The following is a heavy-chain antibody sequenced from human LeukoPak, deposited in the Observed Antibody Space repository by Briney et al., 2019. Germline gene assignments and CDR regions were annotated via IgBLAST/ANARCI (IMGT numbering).Heavy chain of an antibody. CDR2: IIPIFGTA. D-gene: IGHD2-2*01. CDR3: ARSLNCSATSCYLFGAFDI. Sequence: SVKVSCKASGGTFSSYAISWVRQAPGQGLEWMGGIIPIFGTANYAQKFQGRVTITTDESTSTAYMELSSLRSEDTAVYYCARSLNCSATSCYLFGAFDIWGQGTVVTVSS. V-gene: IGHV1-69*05. CDR1: GGTFSSYA. J-gene: IGHJ3*02.